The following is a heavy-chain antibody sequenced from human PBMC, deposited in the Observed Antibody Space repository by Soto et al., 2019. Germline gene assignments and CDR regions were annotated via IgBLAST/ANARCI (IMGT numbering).Heavy chain of an antibody. V-gene: IGHV4-59*08. J-gene: IGHJ4*02. CDR2: IYYTGTT. D-gene: IGHD6-13*01. CDR1: GGTIGEYY. Sequence: PSETLALTCTVSGGTIGEYYWGWIRQSPGKGLDWIGYIYYTGTTKYNPSLKSRVTISVDSSKNQFSLKLDSVTAADTAVYYCASRYSNHYFEHWGQGSLVTVSS. CDR3: ASRYSNHYFEH.